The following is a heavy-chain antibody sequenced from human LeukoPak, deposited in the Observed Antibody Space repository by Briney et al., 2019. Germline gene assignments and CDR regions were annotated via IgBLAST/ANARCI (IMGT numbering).Heavy chain of an antibody. D-gene: IGHD6-13*01. V-gene: IGHV3-33*03. Sequence: PGGSLRLSCAASGFTFSSYGMHWVRQAPGKGLEWVAVIWYDGSNKYYADSVKGRFAISRDNAKNSLYLQMNSLRAEDTAVYYCASRGDSSTWYRNDYWGQGTLVTVSS. CDR2: IWYDGSNK. CDR3: ASRGDSSTWYRNDY. J-gene: IGHJ4*02. CDR1: GFTFSSYG.